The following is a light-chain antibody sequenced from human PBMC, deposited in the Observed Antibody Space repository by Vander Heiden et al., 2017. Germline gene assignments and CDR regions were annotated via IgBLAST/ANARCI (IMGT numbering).Light chain of an antibody. V-gene: IGKV3-11*01. J-gene: IGKJ4*01. CDR2: DAS. CDR3: QQRSNWPLT. CDR1: QSVSSY. Sequence: EIVLTQSPATLSLSPGERATLSCRASQSVSSYLAWYQQKPCQAPRLLIYDASNSVTGIPARFSGSGSGTDFTLTISSLDPEDFTVYYCQQRSNWPLTFGGGTKVEIK.